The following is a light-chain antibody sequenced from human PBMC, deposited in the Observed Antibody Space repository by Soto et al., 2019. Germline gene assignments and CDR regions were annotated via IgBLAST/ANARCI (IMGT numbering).Light chain of an antibody. CDR3: QQYGSLPWT. Sequence: DIQMTQSPSTLSASVGDRVSITCRPSQSISSWLAWYQQKPGKAPKLLIYDASSLESGVPSRFSGSGSGTDFTLTISRLEPEDFAVYSCQQYGSLPWTFGQGTKVDIK. V-gene: IGKV1-5*01. CDR2: DAS. CDR1: QSISSW. J-gene: IGKJ1*01.